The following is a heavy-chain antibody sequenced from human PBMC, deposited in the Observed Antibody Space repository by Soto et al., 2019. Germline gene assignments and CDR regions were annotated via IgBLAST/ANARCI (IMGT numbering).Heavy chain of an antibody. Sequence: GASVKVSCKASGGTFSSYAISWVRQAPGQGLEWMGGIIPIFGTANYAQKFQGRVTITADESTSTAYMELSSLRSEDTAVYYCAREYSRQPSYYYYGMDVWGQGTTVTVSS. V-gene: IGHV1-69*13. CDR3: AREYSRQPSYYYYGMDV. CDR1: GGTFSSYA. CDR2: IIPIFGTA. J-gene: IGHJ6*02. D-gene: IGHD6-13*01.